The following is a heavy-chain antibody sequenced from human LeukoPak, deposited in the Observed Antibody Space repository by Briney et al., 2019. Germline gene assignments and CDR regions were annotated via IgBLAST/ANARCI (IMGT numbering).Heavy chain of an antibody. CDR3: ASGSTVDIVATIKGVLWDY. Sequence: PGGSLRLSCAASGFNFANHAMSWVRQTPGKGLEWVSAISGGGDITYYADSVTGRFTISRDNSKDTLFLQMHSLRPGDTAVYYCASGSTVDIVATIKGVLWDYWGQGTLVTVSS. J-gene: IGHJ4*02. CDR1: GFNFANHA. V-gene: IGHV3-23*01. CDR2: ISGGGDIT. D-gene: IGHD5-12*01.